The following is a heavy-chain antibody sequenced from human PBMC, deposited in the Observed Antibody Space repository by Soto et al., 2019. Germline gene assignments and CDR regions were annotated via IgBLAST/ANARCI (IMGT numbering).Heavy chain of an antibody. CDR3: AKHLTSFTSAPAATEGTDY. D-gene: IGHD2-2*01. V-gene: IGHV3-30*18. J-gene: IGHJ4*02. Sequence: PGGSLRLSCAASGFTFSSYGMHWVRQAPGKGLEWVAVISYDGSNKYYADSVKGRFTISRDNSKNTLYLQMNSLRAEDTAVYYCAKHLTSFTSAPAATEGTDYWRQGPLVTLPS. CDR2: ISYDGSNK. CDR1: GFTFSSYG.